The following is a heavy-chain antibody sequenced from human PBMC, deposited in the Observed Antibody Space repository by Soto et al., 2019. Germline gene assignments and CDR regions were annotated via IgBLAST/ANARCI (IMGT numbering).Heavy chain of an antibody. CDR2: MNPNSGNT. J-gene: IGHJ4*02. CDR3: ARVWGTIDY. CDR1: GYTFTNYD. Sequence: QVQLVQSGAEVKKPGASVKVSCKTSGYTFTNYDINWVRQATGQGLEWMGWMNPNSGNTGSTQKFQGRITMTRETSIGTAYMELTSLRSEDTAVYYCARVWGTIDYWGQGTLVTVSS. V-gene: IGHV1-8*01. D-gene: IGHD3-16*01.